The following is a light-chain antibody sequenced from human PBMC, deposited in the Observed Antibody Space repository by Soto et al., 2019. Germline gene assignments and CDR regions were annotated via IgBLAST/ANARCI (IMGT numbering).Light chain of an antibody. J-gene: IGKJ1*01. CDR3: QQYGSSSWT. V-gene: IGKV3-20*01. CDR2: DAS. CDR1: QCVRSN. Sequence: EILMTQSPVTLSVSPGERATLSCRASQCVRSNLAWYQQKPGQAPRLLMYDASSRATGIPDRFSGSGSGTYFTLTISRLEPEDFAVYYCQQYGSSSWTFGQGTKVDIK.